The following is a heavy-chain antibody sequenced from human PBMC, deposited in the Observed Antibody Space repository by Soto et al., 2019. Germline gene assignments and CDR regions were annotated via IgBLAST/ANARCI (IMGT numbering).Heavy chain of an antibody. Sequence: GGSLRLSCAASGFTVSSNYMSWVRQAPGKGLEWVSVIYSGGSTYYADSVKGRFTISRHNSKNTLYLQMNSLRAEDTAVYYCARVVSDSGTYYYYYMDVWGKGTTVTVSS. CDR2: IYSGGST. J-gene: IGHJ6*03. D-gene: IGHD1-1*01. CDR1: GFTVSSNY. V-gene: IGHV3-53*04. CDR3: ARVVSDSGTYYYYYMDV.